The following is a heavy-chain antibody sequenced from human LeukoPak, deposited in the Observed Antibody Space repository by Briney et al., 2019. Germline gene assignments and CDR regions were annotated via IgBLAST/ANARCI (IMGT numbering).Heavy chain of an antibody. D-gene: IGHD2-2*01. V-gene: IGHV7-4-1*02. CDR1: GYTFTSYA. CDR2: INTNTGNP. Sequence: ASVKVSCKASGYTFTSYAMNWVRQAPGQGLEWMGWINTNTGNPTYAQGFTGRFVISLDTSVSTAYLQISSLKAEDTAVYYCARAGTSYDYYYGMDVWGQGTTVTVSS. CDR3: ARAGTSYDYYYGMDV. J-gene: IGHJ6*02.